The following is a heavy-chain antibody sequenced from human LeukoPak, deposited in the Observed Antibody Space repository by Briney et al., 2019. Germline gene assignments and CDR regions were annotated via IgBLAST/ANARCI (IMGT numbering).Heavy chain of an antibody. V-gene: IGHV3-69-1*01. J-gene: IGHJ4*02. Sequence: PGGSLRLSCAASGFTFSTYLMSWARRAPGKGLEWVSSIPVSGKAVYADSVRGRFTVSRDNSKNIVYLQLNNLRAEDTAVYYCARLSTVTTFSYWGQGTLVTVSS. CDR2: IPVSGKA. D-gene: IGHD4-17*01. CDR1: GFTFSTYL. CDR3: ARLSTVTTFSY.